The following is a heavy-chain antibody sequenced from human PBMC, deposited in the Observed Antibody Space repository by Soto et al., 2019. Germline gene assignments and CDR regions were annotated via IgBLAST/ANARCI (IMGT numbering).Heavy chain of an antibody. CDR3: ATGRSEVVPGAMDT. Sequence: PSETLSLTCTVSGGSFSSYHCNWVRRSAGKGLEWIGRVYPSGSTTYNPSLKSRLTMSVDTSKNQFSLRLTSMTAADTAVYYCATGRSEVVPGAMDTWGQGTLVTV. CDR1: GGSFSSYH. V-gene: IGHV4-4*07. CDR2: VYPSGST. D-gene: IGHD2-2*01. J-gene: IGHJ5*02.